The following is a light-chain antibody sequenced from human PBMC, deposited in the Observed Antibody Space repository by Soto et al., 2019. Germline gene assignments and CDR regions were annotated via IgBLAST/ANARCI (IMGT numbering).Light chain of an antibody. CDR1: ESVDIN. CDR3: QQYKNWPRT. J-gene: IGKJ1*01. Sequence: EIVLTHSPATLSFSPVERVTLSCRASESVDINLAWYQQKPGQAPRLLIYGASTRATDMPGTFSGRGSGTEFTLTISSLQPEDFAVYYCQQYKNWPRTFGQGTKVDIK. CDR2: GAS. V-gene: IGKV3-15*01.